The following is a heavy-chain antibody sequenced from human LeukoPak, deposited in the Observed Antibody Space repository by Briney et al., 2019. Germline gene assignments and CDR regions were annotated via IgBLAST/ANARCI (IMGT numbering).Heavy chain of an antibody. CDR1: GFTFSDYY. J-gene: IGHJ6*02. CDR2: ISSSGSTI. V-gene: IGHV3-11*01. Sequence: GGSLRLSCAASGFTFSDYYMSWIRQAPGKGLEWVSYISSSGSTIYYADSVKGRFTISRDNAKNSLYLQMNSLRAEDTAVYYCTTEGYTYGFHAMAVWGQGTTVTVSS. D-gene: IGHD5-18*01. CDR3: TTEGYTYGFHAMAV.